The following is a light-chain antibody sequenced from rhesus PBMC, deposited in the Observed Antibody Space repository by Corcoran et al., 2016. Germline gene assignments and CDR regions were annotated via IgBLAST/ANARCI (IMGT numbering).Light chain of an antibody. Sequence: DIQMTQSPSSLSASVGDTVTITCRASQSISSWLAWYQQKPGKAPKLLIYKAFSLQSGVPSRFSGSGSGTDFTLTISSLQSEDFATYYCQQYTSSPWTFGQGTKVEIK. J-gene: IGKJ1*01. CDR2: KAF. CDR3: QQYTSSPWT. CDR1: QSISSW. V-gene: IGKV1-22*01.